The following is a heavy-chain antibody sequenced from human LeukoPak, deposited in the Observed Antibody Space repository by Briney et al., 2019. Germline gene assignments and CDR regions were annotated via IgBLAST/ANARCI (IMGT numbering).Heavy chain of an antibody. CDR2: INPSGGST. CDR1: GYTFTSYY. Sequence: ASVKVSCKASGYTFTSYYMHWVRQAPGQGLEWMGIINPSGGSTSYAQKFQGRVTMTRDTSTSTVYMELSSLRSEDTAVYYCASSTTVTTPLGYWGQGTLVTVSS. V-gene: IGHV1-46*01. D-gene: IGHD4-17*01. CDR3: ASSTTVTTPLGY. J-gene: IGHJ4*02.